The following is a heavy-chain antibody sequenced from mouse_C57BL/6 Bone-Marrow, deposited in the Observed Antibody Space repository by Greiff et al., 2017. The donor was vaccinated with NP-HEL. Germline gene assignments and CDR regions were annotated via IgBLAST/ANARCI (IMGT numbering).Heavy chain of an antibody. CDR3: ARERVLRYDY. D-gene: IGHD1-1*01. CDR1: GYAFSSYW. V-gene: IGHV1-80*01. Sequence: LEESGAELVKPGASVKISCKASGYAFSSYWMNWVKQRPGKGLEWIGQIYPGDGDTNYNGKFKGKATLTADKSSSTAYMQLSSLTSEDSAVYFCARERVLRYDYWGQGTTLTVSS. CDR2: IYPGDGDT. J-gene: IGHJ2*01.